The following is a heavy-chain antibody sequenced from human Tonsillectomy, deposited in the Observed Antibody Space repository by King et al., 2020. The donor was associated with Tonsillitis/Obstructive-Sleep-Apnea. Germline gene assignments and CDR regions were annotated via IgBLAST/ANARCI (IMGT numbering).Heavy chain of an antibody. V-gene: IGHV1-46*01. D-gene: IGHD2-2*01. J-gene: IGHJ3*02. CDR1: GYTFTNYY. CDR3: ARRYCSSTSCSAFDI. CDR2: INPSGGST. Sequence: QLVQSGAEVKKPGASVKVSCKASGYTFTNYYMHCVRQAPGQGLEWMGIINPSGGSTTYAQRFQGRVTMTRDTATSTVYVELSSLRSEDTAVYSCARRYCSSTSCSAFDIWGQGTMVTVSS.